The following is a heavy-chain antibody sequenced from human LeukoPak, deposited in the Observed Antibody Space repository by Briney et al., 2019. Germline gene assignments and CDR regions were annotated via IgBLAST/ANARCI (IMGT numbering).Heavy chain of an antibody. CDR1: GGSISSYY. J-gene: IGHJ3*02. CDR2: IYYSGST. Sequence: SETLSLTCTVSGGSISSYYWSWIRQPPGKGLEWIGYIYYSGSTNYNPSPKSRVTISVDTSKNQFSLKLSSVTAADTAVYYCAGAIQRYCSSTSCYYDAFDIWAKGQWSPSLQ. D-gene: IGHD2-2*01. CDR3: AGAIQRYCSSTSCYYDAFDI. V-gene: IGHV4-59*01.